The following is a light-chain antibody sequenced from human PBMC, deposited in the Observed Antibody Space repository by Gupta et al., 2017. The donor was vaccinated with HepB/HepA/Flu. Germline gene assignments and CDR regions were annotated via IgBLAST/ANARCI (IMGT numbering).Light chain of an antibody. Sequence: DIQLTQSPSFLSASVGDRVIITCRASQGISSSLAWFQQTPGRAPNLLIYAACAVESGVPSRFSGCGSGTAFTLTIISRQPEDFAHSYCQQRSSYPFTFGHGTKVDVK. CDR1: QGISSS. CDR2: AAC. CDR3: QQRSSYPFT. V-gene: IGKV1-9*01. J-gene: IGKJ3*01.